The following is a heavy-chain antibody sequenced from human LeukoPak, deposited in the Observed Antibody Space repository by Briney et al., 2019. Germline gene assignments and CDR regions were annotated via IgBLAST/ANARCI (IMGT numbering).Heavy chain of an antibody. CDR3: ARVRGYSGYGPGYYYYYYMDV. J-gene: IGHJ6*03. CDR2: INHSGST. CDR1: GGSFSGYY. Sequence: SETQSLTCAVYGGSFSGYYWSWIRQPPGKGLEWIGEINHSGSTNYNPSLKSRVTISVDTSKNQFSLKLSSVTAADTAVYYCARVRGYSGYGPGYYYYYYMDVWGKGTTVTVSS. D-gene: IGHD5-12*01. V-gene: IGHV4-34*01.